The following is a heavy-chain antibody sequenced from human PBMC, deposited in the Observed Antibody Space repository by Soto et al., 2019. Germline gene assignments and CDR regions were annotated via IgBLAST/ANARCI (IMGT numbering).Heavy chain of an antibody. V-gene: IGHV3-30*18. CDR1: GFTLSSYG. D-gene: IGHD6-13*01. CDR3: AKGEIAAAANYYYYGMDV. J-gene: IGHJ6*02. CDR2: ISYDGSNK. Sequence: PGXSLRLSCAASGFTLSSYGMHWFRQAPVKGLEWVEVISYDGSNKYYADSVKGRFTISRDNSKNTLYLQMNSLRAEDTAVYYCAKGEIAAAANYYYYGMDVWGQGTTVTVSS.